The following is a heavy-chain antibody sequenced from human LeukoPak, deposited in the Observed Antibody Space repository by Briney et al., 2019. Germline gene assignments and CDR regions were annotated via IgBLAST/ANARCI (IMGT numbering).Heavy chain of an antibody. CDR2: ISYDGSIK. Sequence: GGSLRLSCAASGFTFSSYGMNWVRQAPGKGLEWVAVISYDGSIKDYADSVKGRFTISRDNSKNTLYLQINSLRPEDTAVYYCARELEYCSGGNYYSEGSIDYWGQGTLVIVSS. V-gene: IGHV3-30*04. D-gene: IGHD2-15*01. CDR3: ARELEYCSGGNYYSEGSIDY. J-gene: IGHJ4*02. CDR1: GFTFSSYG.